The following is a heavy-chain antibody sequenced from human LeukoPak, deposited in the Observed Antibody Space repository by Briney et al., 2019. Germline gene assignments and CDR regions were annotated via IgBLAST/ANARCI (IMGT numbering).Heavy chain of an antibody. CDR1: GFTFSNYW. CDR2: ISSSGATT. D-gene: IGHD3-22*01. J-gene: IGHJ3*01. V-gene: IGHV3-48*04. Sequence: GESLKISCAASGFTFSNYWMHWVRQAPGKGLVWISYISSSGATTYYADSVKGRFTISRDNAKNSLYLQMNSLRAEDTAVYYCVRYYVKYDSTWGQGTMVTVSS. CDR3: VRYYVKYDST.